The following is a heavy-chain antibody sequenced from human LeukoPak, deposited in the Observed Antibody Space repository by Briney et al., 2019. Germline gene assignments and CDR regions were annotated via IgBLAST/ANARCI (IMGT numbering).Heavy chain of an antibody. CDR3: ARLPVTTYYYYYGMDV. V-gene: IGHV4-34*01. CDR2: INHSGST. D-gene: IGHD4-17*01. J-gene: IGHJ6*02. CDR1: GGSFSGYY. Sequence: SETLSLTCAVYGGSFSGYYWSWIRQPPGKGLEWIGEINHSGSTSYNPSLKSRVTISVDTSKNQFSLKLSSVTAADTAMYYCARLPVTTYYYYYGMDVWGQGTTVTVSS.